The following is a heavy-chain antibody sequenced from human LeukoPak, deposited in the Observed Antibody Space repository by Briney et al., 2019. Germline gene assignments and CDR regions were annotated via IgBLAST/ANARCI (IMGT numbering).Heavy chain of an antibody. Sequence: PGGSLRLSCAASGFTFSSYAMNWVRQAPGKGLEWVSAISGSGGSTYYADSVKGRFTISRDNSKNTLYLQMKSLRAEDTAVYYCAKGKSSSWYVNWFDPWGQGTLVTVSS. D-gene: IGHD6-13*01. CDR3: AKGKSSSWYVNWFDP. CDR2: ISGSGGST. V-gene: IGHV3-23*01. J-gene: IGHJ5*02. CDR1: GFTFSSYA.